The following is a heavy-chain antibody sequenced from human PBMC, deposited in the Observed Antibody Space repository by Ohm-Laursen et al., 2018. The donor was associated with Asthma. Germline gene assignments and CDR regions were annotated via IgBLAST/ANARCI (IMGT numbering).Heavy chain of an antibody. J-gene: IGHJ3*02. Sequence: GASVKVSRKASGGTFSSYAISWVRQAPGQGLEWMGGIIPIFGTANYAQKFQGRVTITADESTSTAYMELSSLRSEDTAVYYCAREYYDRTIRAFDIWGQGTMVTVSS. D-gene: IGHD3-22*01. CDR3: AREYYDRTIRAFDI. CDR2: IIPIFGTA. V-gene: IGHV1-69*13. CDR1: GGTFSSYA.